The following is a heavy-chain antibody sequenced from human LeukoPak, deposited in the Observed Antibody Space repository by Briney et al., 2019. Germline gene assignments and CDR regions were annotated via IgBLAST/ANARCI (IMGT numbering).Heavy chain of an antibody. Sequence: SETLSLTCTVSGGSISSYYWSWIRQPPGKGLEWIGYIYYSGGTNYNPSLKSRVTISVDASKNQFSLKLSSVTAADTAVYYCARGSVILDWFDPWGQGTLVTVSS. CDR1: GGSISSYY. D-gene: IGHD3-9*01. CDR3: ARGSVILDWFDP. V-gene: IGHV4-59*01. CDR2: IYYSGGT. J-gene: IGHJ5*02.